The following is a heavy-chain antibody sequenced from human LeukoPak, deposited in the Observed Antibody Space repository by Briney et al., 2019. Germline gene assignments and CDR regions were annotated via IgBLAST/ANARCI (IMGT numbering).Heavy chain of an antibody. J-gene: IGHJ4*02. D-gene: IGHD3-3*01. CDR1: GGSISSYY. CDR2: IYYSGST. Sequence: NPSETLSLTCTVSGGSISSYYWSWIRQPPGKGLEWIGYIYYSGSTNYNPSLKSRVTISVDTSKNQFSLKLTSVTAADTAVYYCARGVPEYYDFWSGYFYYFDCWGQGTLVTVSS. V-gene: IGHV4-59*01. CDR3: ARGVPEYYDFWSGYFYYFDC.